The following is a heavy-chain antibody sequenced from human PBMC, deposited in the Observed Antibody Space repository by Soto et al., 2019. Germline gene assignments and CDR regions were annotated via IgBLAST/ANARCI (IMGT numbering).Heavy chain of an antibody. J-gene: IGHJ5*02. D-gene: IGHD1-1*01. CDR2: INPNNGAT. V-gene: IGHV1-2*02. Sequence: QVQLVQSGAEVKKPGASVKVSCKAPRYIFTAYFMHWVRQAPGQGLEWMGWINPNNGATHHGLSFQGRVTMTRDTSISTASMELSSLRSDDTAVYYCATHDTGARFDPWGQGTLVIAAS. CDR3: ATHDTGARFDP. CDR1: RYIFTAYF.